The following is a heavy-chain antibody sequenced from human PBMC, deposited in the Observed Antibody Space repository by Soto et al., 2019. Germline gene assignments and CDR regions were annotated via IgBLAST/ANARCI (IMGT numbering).Heavy chain of an antibody. D-gene: IGHD6-6*01. CDR1: GFTFSSYA. CDR3: AKDLGPVEYSSSLGAGYYYYYYGMDV. V-gene: IGHV3-23*01. CDR2: ISGSGGST. Sequence: GGSLRLSCAASGFTFSSYAMSWVRQAPGKGLEWVSAISGSGGSTYYADSVKGRFTISRDNSKNTLYLQMNSLRAEDTAVYYCAKDLGPVEYSSSLGAGYYYYYYGMDVGGQGTTVTVS. J-gene: IGHJ6*02.